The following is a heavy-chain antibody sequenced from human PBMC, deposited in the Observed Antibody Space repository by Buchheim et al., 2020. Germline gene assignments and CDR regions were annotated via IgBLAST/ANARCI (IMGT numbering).Heavy chain of an antibody. V-gene: IGHV4-31*03. Sequence: QVQLQESGPGLVKPSQTLSLTCTVSGGAISSGGYYWSWIRQHPGKGLEWIGYIYYSGSTYYNPSLKSRVTLSVNTTKNQFSLKLSSVTAADTAVYYCARENIGYFDWLSSRWFDPWGQGTL. CDR3: ARENIGYFDWLSSRWFDP. D-gene: IGHD3-9*01. CDR2: IYYSGST. CDR1: GGAISSGGYY. J-gene: IGHJ5*02.